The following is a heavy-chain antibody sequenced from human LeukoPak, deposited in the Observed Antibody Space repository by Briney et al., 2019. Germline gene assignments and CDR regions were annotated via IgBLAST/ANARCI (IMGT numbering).Heavy chain of an antibody. D-gene: IGHD6-6*01. V-gene: IGHV4-39*01. CDR3: ARVSSSVPYYYYYYMDV. CDR2: IYYSGST. Sequence: SETLSLTCTVSGGSISSSSYYWGWLRQPPGKGLEWIGSIYYSGSTYYNPSLKSRVTISVDTSKNQFSLKLSSVTAADTAVYYCARVSSSVPYYYYYYMDVWGKGTTVTVSS. J-gene: IGHJ6*03. CDR1: GGSISSSSYY.